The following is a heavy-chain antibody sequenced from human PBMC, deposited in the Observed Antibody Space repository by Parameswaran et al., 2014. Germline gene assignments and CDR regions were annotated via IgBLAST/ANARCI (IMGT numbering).Heavy chain of an antibody. J-gene: IGHJ6*02. D-gene: IGHD3-9*01. CDR2: INAGNGNT. Sequence: WVRQAPGQRLEWMGWINAGNGNTKYSQKFQGRVTITRDTSASTAYMELSSLRSEDTAVYYCARVWLIPLGYYYYGMDVWGQGTTVTV. CDR3: ARVWLIPLGYYYYGMDV. V-gene: IGHV1-3*01.